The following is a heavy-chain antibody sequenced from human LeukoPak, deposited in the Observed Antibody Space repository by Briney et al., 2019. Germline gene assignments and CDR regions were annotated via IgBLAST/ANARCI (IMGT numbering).Heavy chain of an antibody. CDR3: ARASNYDTSGYYFYWYFDL. D-gene: IGHD3-22*01. Sequence: PSETLSLTCTISGAFRGSISSYYWSWIRQPPGRGLEWIGYVYYSGSTNYNPPLKSRVTISIDTSKTQFSLKLNSVTAADTAVYNCARASNYDTSGYYFYWYFDLWGRGTLVTVSS. CDR1: GAFRGSISSYY. J-gene: IGHJ2*01. CDR2: VYYSGST. V-gene: IGHV4-59*01.